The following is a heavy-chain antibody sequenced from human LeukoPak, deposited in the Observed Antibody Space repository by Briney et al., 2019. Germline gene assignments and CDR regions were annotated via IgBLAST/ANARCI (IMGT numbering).Heavy chain of an antibody. CDR1: GFSFSNAW. V-gene: IGHV3-15*01. Sequence: GGSLRLSCAASGFSFSNAWMSWVRQAPGKGLEWVGRIKRSGGTTELAAPVKGRFTISRDDSKKTLYLQMSSLKTEDTAVYYCTTNDAFDIWGQGTMVTVSS. CDR3: TTNDAFDI. CDR2: IKRSGGTT. J-gene: IGHJ3*02.